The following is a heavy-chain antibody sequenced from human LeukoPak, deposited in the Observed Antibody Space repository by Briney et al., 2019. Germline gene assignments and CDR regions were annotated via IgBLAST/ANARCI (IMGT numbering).Heavy chain of an antibody. CDR1: GYTFTSYY. CDR2: INPSGGST. Sequence: ASVKVSCKASGYTFTSYYIHWVRQAPGQGLEWMGIINPSGGSTSYAQKFQGRVTMTRDMSTSTVYMELSSLRSEDTAVYYCARGEHYGSITGTRWFDPWGQGTLVTVSS. CDR3: ARGEHYGSITGTRWFDP. J-gene: IGHJ5*02. D-gene: IGHD1-7*01. V-gene: IGHV1-46*01.